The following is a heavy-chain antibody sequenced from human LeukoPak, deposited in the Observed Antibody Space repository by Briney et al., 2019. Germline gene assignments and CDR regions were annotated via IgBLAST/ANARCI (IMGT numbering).Heavy chain of an antibody. J-gene: IGHJ3*02. Sequence: SQTLSLTCTVAARSISSYYWSWIRQPAGKGLEWIGRIYTSGSTNYNPSLKSRVTISVDTSKNQFSLKLSSVTAADTAVYYCARHLKSSSGAFDIWGQGTMVTVSS. CDR1: ARSISSYY. D-gene: IGHD6-6*01. V-gene: IGHV4-4*07. CDR2: IYTSGST. CDR3: ARHLKSSSGAFDI.